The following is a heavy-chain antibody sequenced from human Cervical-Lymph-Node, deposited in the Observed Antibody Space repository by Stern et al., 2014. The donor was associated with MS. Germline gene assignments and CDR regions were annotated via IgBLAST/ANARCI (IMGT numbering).Heavy chain of an antibody. D-gene: IGHD1-26*01. CDR1: ENTFTGYY. CDR3: ARISLGSGIDY. V-gene: IGHV1-2*02. J-gene: IGHJ4*02. CDR2: SNHNSGAT. Sequence: VQLVESGAEVKQPGASMKVTCKASENTFTGYYIHWVRQAPGQGLEWMGRSNHNSGATNYAQRFQDRVSLTSDTSNALAYMELDRLTSDDTAVYYCARISLGSGIDYWGQGSLVTVSS.